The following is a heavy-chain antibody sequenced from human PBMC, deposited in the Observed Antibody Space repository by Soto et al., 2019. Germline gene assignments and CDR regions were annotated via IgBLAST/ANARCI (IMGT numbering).Heavy chain of an antibody. J-gene: IGHJ5*02. CDR3: SRRAPEGFDP. CDR1: GGSISKSSYH. V-gene: IGHV4-39*01. CDR2: MSYSGST. Sequence: TLSLTCTVSGGSISKSSYHWVWIHQPPGKGLEWVGSMSYSGSTYYNPSLKSRVAISVDTSKNQLSLQVSSVTAADTAVYYCSRRAPEGFDPWGQGTLVTVSS.